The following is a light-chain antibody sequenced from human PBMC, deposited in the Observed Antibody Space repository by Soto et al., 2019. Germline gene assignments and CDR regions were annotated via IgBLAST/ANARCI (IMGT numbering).Light chain of an antibody. J-gene: IGKJ1*01. CDR1: QSVNSW. CDR3: QQYSSYST. V-gene: IGKV1-5*03. CDR2: RAS. Sequence: DIRMTQSPSTLSASVGDRVTSACRASQSVNSWLAWYQQKPGKAPKLLIYRASSLENGVPSRFGGRGSGTEFIFIISSLQPDESATYYCQQYSSYSTFGQGTKVEIK.